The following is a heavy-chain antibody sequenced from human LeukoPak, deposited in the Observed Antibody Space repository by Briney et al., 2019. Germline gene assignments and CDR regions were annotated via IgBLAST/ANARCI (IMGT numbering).Heavy chain of an antibody. J-gene: IGHJ4*02. CDR1: GFTFSDYY. V-gene: IGHV3-11*04. CDR2: TSPSGGTI. D-gene: IGHD3-9*01. Sequence: GGSLRLSCAASGFTFSDYYMSWIRQAPETGLEWLSYTSPSGGTIYYTNSVKGRFTMSRDNAQNALYLEMNSLRAEDTAVYYCARDRYFDWFNPFDYWGQGTLVTVSS. CDR3: ARDRYFDWFNPFDY.